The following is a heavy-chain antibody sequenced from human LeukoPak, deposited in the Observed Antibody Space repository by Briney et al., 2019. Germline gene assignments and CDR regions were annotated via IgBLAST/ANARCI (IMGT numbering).Heavy chain of an antibody. CDR1: GGSFSGYY. CDR2: INHSGST. V-gene: IGHV4-34*01. Sequence: KASETLSLTCAVYGGSFSGYYWSWIRQPPGKGLEWIGEINHSGSTNYNPSLKSRVTISVDTSKNQFSLKLSSVTAADTAVYYCARVHPTYYDFWSGYYSNWFDPWGQGTLVTVSS. D-gene: IGHD3-3*01. CDR3: ARVHPTYYDFWSGYYSNWFDP. J-gene: IGHJ5*02.